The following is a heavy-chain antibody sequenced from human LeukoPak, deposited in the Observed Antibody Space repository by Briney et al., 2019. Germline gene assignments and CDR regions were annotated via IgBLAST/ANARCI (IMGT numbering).Heavy chain of an antibody. J-gene: IGHJ3*02. CDR3: ARDLDLGIVVVITAFDI. CDR2: ISSSSSDI. V-gene: IGHV3-21*01. CDR1: GFTFSSYS. Sequence: GGSLRLSCAASGFTFSSYSMNWVRRAPGKGLEWVSSISSSSSDIYYADSVKGRFTISRDNAKNSLYLQMNSLRAEDTAVYYCARDLDLGIVVVITAFDIWGQGTMVTVSS. D-gene: IGHD3-22*01.